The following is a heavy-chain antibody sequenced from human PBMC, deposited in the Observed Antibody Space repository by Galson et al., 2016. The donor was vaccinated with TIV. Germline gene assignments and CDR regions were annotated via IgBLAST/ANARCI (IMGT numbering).Heavy chain of an antibody. CDR2: ILYDGSEK. Sequence: LRLSCAASGFTFGSYGMHWVRQAPGKGLEWVACILYDGSEKYAADSVRGRFTISRDNSKNTLYLQMNSLRAEDTALYYCAGDFDSYASLDYWGQGTLVTVPS. D-gene: IGHD5-18*01. CDR3: AGDFDSYASLDY. V-gene: IGHV3-30*19. CDR1: GFTFGSYG. J-gene: IGHJ4*02.